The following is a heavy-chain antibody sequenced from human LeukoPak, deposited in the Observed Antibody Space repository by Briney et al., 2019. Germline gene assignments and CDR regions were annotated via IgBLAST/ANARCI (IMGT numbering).Heavy chain of an antibody. CDR3: AREEDSSTIRFSHGMDV. CDR1: GFTFSIYT. D-gene: IGHD6-6*01. Sequence: PGGSLRLSCATSGFTFSIYTMNWVRQAPGKGLEWVSCISSGGTYIYNADSVKGRFTISRDNAKNSLYLQMNNLRAEDTAVYYCAREEDSSTIRFSHGMDVWGQGTTVTVSS. J-gene: IGHJ6*02. V-gene: IGHV3-21*01. CDR2: ISSGGTYI.